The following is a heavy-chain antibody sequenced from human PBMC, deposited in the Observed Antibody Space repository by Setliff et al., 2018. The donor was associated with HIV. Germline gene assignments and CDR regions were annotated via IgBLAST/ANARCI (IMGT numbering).Heavy chain of an antibody. J-gene: IGHJ3*02. V-gene: IGHV4-31*03. CDR1: GGPISTNDYY. Sequence: PSETLSLTCTVSGGPISTNDYYWSWIRQHPGKGLDWIGNIYYIGNTDYNPSLKSRVTISIDTSKNQFSLKLSSVTAADTAIYYCARVPRITTLRNAFDIWGQGTMVTVSS. D-gene: IGHD3-3*01. CDR2: IYYIGNT. CDR3: ARVPRITTLRNAFDI.